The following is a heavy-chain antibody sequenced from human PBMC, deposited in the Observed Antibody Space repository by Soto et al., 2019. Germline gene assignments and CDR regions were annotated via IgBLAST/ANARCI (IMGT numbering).Heavy chain of an antibody. J-gene: IGHJ5*02. Sequence: SETLSLTCTVSGGSISRSTYYWGWIRQPPGKGLEWIGSIYYSGSTYYRPSLKSRVTISVDTSKNQSSLKLSSVTAADTAVYYCARQVPAAIRLGWFDPWGQGTLVTVSS. D-gene: IGHD2-2*02. CDR2: IYYSGST. CDR3: ARQVPAAIRLGWFDP. CDR1: GGSISRSTYY. V-gene: IGHV4-39*01.